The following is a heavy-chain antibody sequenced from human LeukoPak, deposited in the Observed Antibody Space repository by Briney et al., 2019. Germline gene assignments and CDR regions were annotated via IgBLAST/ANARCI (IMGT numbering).Heavy chain of an antibody. CDR3: ARALAAAGTNY. D-gene: IGHD6-13*01. J-gene: IGHJ4*02. CDR2: ISSSSSYI. V-gene: IGHV3-21*01. Sequence: PGGSLRLSCAASGFTFSSYSMNWVRQAPGKGLEWVSSISSSSSYIYYADSVKGRFTISRDNAKNSLYLRMNSLRAEDTAVYYCARALAAAGTNYWGQGTLVTVSS. CDR1: GFTFSSYS.